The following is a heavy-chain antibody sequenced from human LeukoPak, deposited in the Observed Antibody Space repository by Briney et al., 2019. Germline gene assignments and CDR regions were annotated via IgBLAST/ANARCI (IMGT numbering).Heavy chain of an antibody. D-gene: IGHD6-6*01. CDR3: ARTGSSSHYMDV. CDR1: GFTLSSYW. Sequence: GGSLRLSCAASGFTLSSYWMSWVRQAPGKRLEWVANIKQDGSEKYYVDSVKGRFTISRDNAKNSLYLQMNSLRAEDTAVYYCARTGSSSHYMDVRGKGTTVTVSS. J-gene: IGHJ6*03. V-gene: IGHV3-7*01. CDR2: IKQDGSEK.